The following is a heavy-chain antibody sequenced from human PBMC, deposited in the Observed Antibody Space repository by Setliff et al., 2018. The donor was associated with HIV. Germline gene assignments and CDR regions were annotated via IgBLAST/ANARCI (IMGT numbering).Heavy chain of an antibody. CDR1: GYTFTGYY. CDR3: AGGDSRRLLHFDM. V-gene: IGHV1-2*02. Sequence: ASVKVSCKAAGYTFTGYYMHWVRQAPGQGLEWMGWLNPKTGGTNVAQEFQGRDTMTGDTSISTAYMERSRLTSDDTAVYYCAGGDSRRLLHFDMWGQGTMVTVSS. CDR2: LNPKTGGT. D-gene: IGHD3-22*01. J-gene: IGHJ3*02.